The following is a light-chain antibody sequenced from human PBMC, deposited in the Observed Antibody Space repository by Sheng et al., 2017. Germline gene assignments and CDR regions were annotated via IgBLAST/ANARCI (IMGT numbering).Light chain of an antibody. J-gene: IGKJ3*01. Sequence: IVLTQSPGTLSLSPGERATLSCRASQSVSSNSLAWYQQRPGQAPRLLMYGASSRATGIPDRFSGSGSGTDFTLTISRLEPEDFAVYYCQQYGRSPFSFGPGTKVDI. CDR2: GAS. CDR1: QSVSSNS. V-gene: IGKV3-20*01. CDR3: QQYGRSPFS.